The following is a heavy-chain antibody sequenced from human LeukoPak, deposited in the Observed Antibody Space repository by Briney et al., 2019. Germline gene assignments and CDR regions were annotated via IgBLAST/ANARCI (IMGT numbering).Heavy chain of an antibody. CDR1: GGTFSSYA. V-gene: IGHV1-69*04. CDR2: TIPIFGIA. CDR3: ARAPKGATINWFDP. D-gene: IGHD1-26*01. J-gene: IGHJ5*02. Sequence: GASVMVSCKASGGTFSSYAISWVRQAPGQGLEWMGRTIPIFGIANYAQKFQGRVTITADKSTSTAYMELSSLRSEDTAVYYCARAPKGATINWFDPWGQGTLVTVSS.